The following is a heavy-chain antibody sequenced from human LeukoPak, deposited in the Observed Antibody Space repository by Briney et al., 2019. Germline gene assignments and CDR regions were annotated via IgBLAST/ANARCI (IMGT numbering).Heavy chain of an antibody. CDR3: ARTIAARNRPYDH. J-gene: IGHJ4*02. CDR1: GYSFTSYW. CDR2: IYPGDSDT. Sequence: GESLKISCKGSGYSFTSYWIGWVRQMPGKGLEWMGIIYPGDSDTRYSPSFQGQVTISADKSISTAYLQWSSLKASDTAMYYCARTIAARNRPYDHWGQGTLVTVSS. V-gene: IGHV5-51*01. D-gene: IGHD6-6*01.